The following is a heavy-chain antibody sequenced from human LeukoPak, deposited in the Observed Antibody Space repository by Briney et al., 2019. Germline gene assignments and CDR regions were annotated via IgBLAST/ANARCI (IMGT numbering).Heavy chain of an antibody. V-gene: IGHV4-59*01. CDR2: IYYSGST. CDR3: ARGKAAVTPFDY. CDR1: GGSISSYY. D-gene: IGHD6-25*01. Sequence: SETLSLTCTVSGGSISSYYWSWIRQPPGKGLEWIGYIYYSGSTNYNPSLKSRVTISVDTSKNQFSLKLSSVTAADTAVYYCARGKAAVTPFDYWGQGTLVTVSS. J-gene: IGHJ4*02.